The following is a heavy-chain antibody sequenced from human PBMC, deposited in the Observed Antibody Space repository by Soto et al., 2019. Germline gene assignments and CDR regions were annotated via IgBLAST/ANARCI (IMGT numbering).Heavy chain of an antibody. CDR2: IWYDGNTK. D-gene: IGHD6-19*01. J-gene: IGHJ6*02. V-gene: IGHV3-33*01. CDR1: GFTFNTYG. Sequence: GGSLRLSCAASGFTFNTYGFNWVRQAPGKGLEWVAVIWYDGNTKYYADSVKGRFTISRDNLKNTLYLQMNSLTAEDTAVYYCARPLVAPVAGPYYYGMDVWGQGTTVTVS. CDR3: ARPLVAPVAGPYYYGMDV.